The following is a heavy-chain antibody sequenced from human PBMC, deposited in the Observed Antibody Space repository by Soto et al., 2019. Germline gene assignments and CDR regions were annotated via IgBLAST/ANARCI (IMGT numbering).Heavy chain of an antibody. D-gene: IGHD6-19*01. V-gene: IGHV3-48*02. CDR3: ARMGDSIAVAGTNDY. Sequence: GGSLRLSCAASGFTFSSYSMNWVRQAPGKGLEWVSYISSSSSTIYYADSVKGRFTISRDNAKNSLYLQMNSLRDEDTAVYYCARMGDSIAVAGTNDYWGQGTLVTVSS. J-gene: IGHJ4*02. CDR2: ISSSSSTI. CDR1: GFTFSSYS.